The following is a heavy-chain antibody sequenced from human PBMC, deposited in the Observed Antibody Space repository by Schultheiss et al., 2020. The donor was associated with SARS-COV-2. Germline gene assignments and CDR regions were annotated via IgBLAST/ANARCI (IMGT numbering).Heavy chain of an antibody. V-gene: IGHV4-59*12. CDR1: GGSISSYY. CDR3: ARAIQLWENWFDP. CDR2: IYYSGST. Sequence: SETLSLTCTVSGGSISSYYWSWIRQPPGKGLEWIGYIYYSGSTNYNPSLKSRVTISVDTSKNQFSLKLSSVTAADTAVYYCARAIQLWENWFDPWGQGTLVTVSS. D-gene: IGHD5-18*01. J-gene: IGHJ5*02.